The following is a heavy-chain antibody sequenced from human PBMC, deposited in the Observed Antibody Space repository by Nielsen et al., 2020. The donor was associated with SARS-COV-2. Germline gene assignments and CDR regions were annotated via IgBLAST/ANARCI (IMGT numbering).Heavy chain of an antibody. J-gene: IGHJ6*02. CDR1: GYTFISYG. V-gene: IGHV1-18*04. D-gene: IGHD5-12*01. CDR3: ARSGFTNFHYYYGMDV. CDR2: INAGNGNT. Sequence: ASVKVSCKASGYTFISYGISWVRQAPGQGLEWMGWINAGNGNTKYSQKFQGRITITRDTSASTVYMDLSSLRSEDTAVYYCARSGFTNFHYYYGMDVWGQGTAVSVSS.